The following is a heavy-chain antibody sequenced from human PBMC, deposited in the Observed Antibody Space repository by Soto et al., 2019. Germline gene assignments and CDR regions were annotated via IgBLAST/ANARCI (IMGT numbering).Heavy chain of an antibody. CDR1: GFTFSSYS. V-gene: IGHV3-21*01. CDR2: ISSSGSYI. J-gene: IGHJ6*02. Sequence: EVQLVESGGGLVKPGGSLRLSCAASGFTFSSYSMNWVRQAPGKGLEWVSSISSSGSYIYYADSVKGRFTISRDNAKNSLYLQMNSLRAEDTAVYYCARDSIAAAGGSMDVWGQGTTVTVSS. CDR3: ARDSIAAAGGSMDV. D-gene: IGHD6-13*01.